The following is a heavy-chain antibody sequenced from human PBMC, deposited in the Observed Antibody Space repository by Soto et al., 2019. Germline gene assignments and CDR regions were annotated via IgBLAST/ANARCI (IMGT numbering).Heavy chain of an antibody. CDR2: IDSGCST. D-gene: IGHD2-8*01. CDR1: GFTVSSNY. J-gene: IGHJ5*02. CDR3: ARERDGHNPNWFDL. V-gene: IGHV3-53*02. Sequence: EVQVVETGGGLIQPGGFLRLSCAVSGFTVSSNYMSLVRQPPGKVPEWFSDIDSGCSTYYEDSVKGRFTISRDNSKNTLYLQMNSLRAEDTAVYYCARERDGHNPNWFDLWGQGTLVPVSS.